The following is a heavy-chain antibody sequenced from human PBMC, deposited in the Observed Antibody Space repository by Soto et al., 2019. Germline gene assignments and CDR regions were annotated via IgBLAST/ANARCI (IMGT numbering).Heavy chain of an antibody. CDR2: ISGSGGST. CDR3: AKALQNYDFWSGPNWLGP. D-gene: IGHD3-3*01. J-gene: IGHJ5*02. V-gene: IGHV3-23*01. Sequence: PGGSLRLSCAASGFTFSSYAMSWVRQAPGKGLEWVSAISGSGGSTYYADSVKGRFTISRDNSKNTMYLQMNSLRAEDTAVYYCAKALQNYDFWSGPNWLGPWGQGTLVTVPS. CDR1: GFTFSSYA.